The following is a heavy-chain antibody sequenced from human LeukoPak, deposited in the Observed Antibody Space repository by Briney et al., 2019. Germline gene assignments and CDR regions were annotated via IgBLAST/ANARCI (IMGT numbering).Heavy chain of an antibody. D-gene: IGHD5-12*01. V-gene: IGHV1-8*01. J-gene: IGHJ4*02. CDR1: GYTFTSYD. CDR3: ARQLTRGYSGYGLGY. Sequence: GASVKVSCTASGYTFTSYDINWGRQATGQGMGWVGWMNTNSGNTDYAQKFQGRVTMTRNTSISTAYMKLSTLRSEDTAVYYCARQLTRGYSGYGLGYWGQGTLVTVSS. CDR2: MNTNSGNT.